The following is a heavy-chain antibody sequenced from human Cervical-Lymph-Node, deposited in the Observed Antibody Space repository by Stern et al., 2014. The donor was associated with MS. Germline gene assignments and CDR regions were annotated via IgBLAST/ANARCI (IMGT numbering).Heavy chain of an antibody. V-gene: IGHV1-69*01. Sequence: QMQLVQSGAEVKKPGTSVKVSCQASGGTFNVYAINWLRQAPGQGLEWVGGIIPIFGTANYAQKFQGRVTITADESNRKPTMQLSSLRSNDTAVYYCARDGRHRDNYGLDVWGQGTTVIVSS. CDR1: GGTFNVYA. CDR3: ARDGRHRDNYGLDV. CDR2: IIPIFGTA. D-gene: IGHD2-15*01. J-gene: IGHJ6*02.